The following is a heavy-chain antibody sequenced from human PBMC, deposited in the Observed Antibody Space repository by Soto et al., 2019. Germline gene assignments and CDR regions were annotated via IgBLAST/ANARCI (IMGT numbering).Heavy chain of an antibody. V-gene: IGHV4-30-4*01. Sequence: ASETLSLTCTVSGGSISSGDYYWSWIRQPPGKGLEWIGYIYHSGSTNYNPSLKSRVTISLDTSNNQFSLRLSSVTAADTAVYYCARRDRDEYFFDFWGQGTMVT. D-gene: IGHD3-9*01. CDR2: IYHSGST. J-gene: IGHJ3*01. CDR1: GGSISSGDYY. CDR3: ARRDRDEYFFDF.